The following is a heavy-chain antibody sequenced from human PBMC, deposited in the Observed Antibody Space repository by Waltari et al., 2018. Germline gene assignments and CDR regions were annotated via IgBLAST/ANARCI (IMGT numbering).Heavy chain of an antibody. CDR3: ARGNGIAVAGLYHY. D-gene: IGHD6-19*01. J-gene: IGHJ4*02. Sequence: QVQLQQWGAGLLKPSETLSLTCAVYGGSFSGYYWSWIRQPPGKGLEWIGEINHSGSTNYNPSLKSRVTISVDTSKNQFSLKLSSVTAADTAVYYCARGNGIAVAGLYHYWGQGTLVTVSS. CDR2: INHSGST. CDR1: GGSFSGYY. V-gene: IGHV4-34*01.